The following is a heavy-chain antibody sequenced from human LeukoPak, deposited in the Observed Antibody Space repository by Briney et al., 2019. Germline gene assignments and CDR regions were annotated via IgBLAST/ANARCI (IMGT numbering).Heavy chain of an antibody. Sequence: GASVKVSCKASGCTFTSYYMHWVRQAPGQGLEWVGIINPSGGSTSYAQKFQGRVTMTRDTSTSTVYMELSSLRSEDTAVYYCARATSDYDYPSDYWRQGILVTVSS. V-gene: IGHV1-46*01. CDR1: GCTFTSYY. J-gene: IGHJ4*02. D-gene: IGHD5-12*01. CDR3: ARATSDYDYPSDY. CDR2: INPSGGST.